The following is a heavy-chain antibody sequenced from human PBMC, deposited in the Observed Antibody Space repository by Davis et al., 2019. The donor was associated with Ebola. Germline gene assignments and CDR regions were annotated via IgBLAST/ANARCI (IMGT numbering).Heavy chain of an antibody. CDR3: ARAAGGWQWRLPDAFDI. CDR2: INHSGST. D-gene: IGHD6-19*01. V-gene: IGHV4-34*01. CDR1: GGSFSGYY. Sequence: GSLRLSCAVYGGSFSGYYWSWIRQPPGKGLEWIGEINHSGSTNYNPSLKSRVTISVDTSKNQFSLKLSSVTAADTAVYYCARAAGGWQWRLPDAFDIWGQGTMVTVSS. J-gene: IGHJ3*02.